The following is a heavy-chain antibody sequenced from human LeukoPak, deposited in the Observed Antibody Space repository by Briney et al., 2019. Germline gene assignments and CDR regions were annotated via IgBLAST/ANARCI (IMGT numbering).Heavy chain of an antibody. J-gene: IGHJ4*02. CDR1: GFTFSSYG. V-gene: IGHV3-30*18. CDR3: AKDYYDSSGYLDY. CDR2: MSYDGSNK. Sequence: GRSLRLSCAASGFTFSSYGMHWVRQAPGKGLEWVAVMSYDGSNKYYADSVKGRFTISRDNSKNTLYLQMNSLRAEDTAVYYCAKDYYDSSGYLDYWGQGTLVTVSS. D-gene: IGHD3-22*01.